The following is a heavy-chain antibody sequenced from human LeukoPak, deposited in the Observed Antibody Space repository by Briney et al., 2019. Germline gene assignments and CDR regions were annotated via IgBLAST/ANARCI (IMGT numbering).Heavy chain of an antibody. J-gene: IGHJ4*02. CDR2: IRYDGSNK. CDR1: GFTFSSYG. CDR3: AKAGESSYGYTYFDY. D-gene: IGHD3-16*01. Sequence: GGSLRLSCAASGFTFSSYGMHWVRQAPGKGLEWVAFIRYDGSNKYYADSVKGRFTISRDNSKNTLYLQMNSLRAEDTAVYYCAKAGESSYGYTYFDYWGQGTLVTVSS. V-gene: IGHV3-30*02.